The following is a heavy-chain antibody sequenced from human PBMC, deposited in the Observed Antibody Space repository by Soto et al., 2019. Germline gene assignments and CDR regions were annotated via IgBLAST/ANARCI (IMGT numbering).Heavy chain of an antibody. J-gene: IGHJ4*02. V-gene: IGHV4-34*01. Sequence: SETLSLTCAVYGGSFSGYYWSWIRQPPGKGLEWIGEINHSGSTNYNPSLKSRVTISVDTSKNQFSLKLSSVTAADTAVYYCARGGGYIVVVTASSRYDYWGQGTLVTVSS. D-gene: IGHD2-2*01. CDR2: INHSGST. CDR3: ARGGGYIVVVTASSRYDY. CDR1: GGSFSGYY.